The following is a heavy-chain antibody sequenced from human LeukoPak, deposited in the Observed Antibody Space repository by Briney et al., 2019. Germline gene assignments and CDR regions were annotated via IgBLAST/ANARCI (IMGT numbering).Heavy chain of an antibody. J-gene: IGHJ4*02. CDR3: ARDRDDSSGYYDY. Sequence: GGSLKLSCAASGFTFSSYWMHWVRQAPGKGLVWVSRINSDGSSTSYADSVKGRFTISRDNAKNTLYLQMNSLRAEDTAVYYCARDRDDSSGYYDYWGQGTLVTVSS. CDR1: GFTFSSYW. V-gene: IGHV3-74*01. D-gene: IGHD3-22*01. CDR2: INSDGSST.